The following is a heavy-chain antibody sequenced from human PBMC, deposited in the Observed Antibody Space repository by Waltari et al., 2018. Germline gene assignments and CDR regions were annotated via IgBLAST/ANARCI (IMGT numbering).Heavy chain of an antibody. CDR2: ISGSVGST. D-gene: IGHD1-7*01. J-gene: IGHJ4*02. CDR3: AKMWNYAPPFDY. CDR1: GFTFSSYD. V-gene: IGHV3-23*01. Sequence: EVQLLESGGGLVQPGGSLRLSCAASGFTFSSYDMSWVRQAPGKGLEWFSAISGSVGSTYYADSVKGRFTISRDNSKNTLYLQMNSLRAEDTAVYYCAKMWNYAPPFDYWGQGTLVTVSS.